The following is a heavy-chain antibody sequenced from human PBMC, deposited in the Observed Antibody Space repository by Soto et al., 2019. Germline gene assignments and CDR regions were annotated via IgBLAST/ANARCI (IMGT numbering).Heavy chain of an antibody. CDR2: INPHGGST. Sequence: SVKVSCKAPRDTFTSYYINWVRQAPGQGLEWMGVINPHGGSTAYAQKFKGRVTLTRDTSESTVYIEVSSLTSDDTALYYCAKDLTRQLAYWLDPWGQGTLVTRLL. CDR3: AKDLTRQLAYWLDP. V-gene: IGHV1-46*01. J-gene: IGHJ5*02. CDR1: RDTFTSYY. D-gene: IGHD6-6*01.